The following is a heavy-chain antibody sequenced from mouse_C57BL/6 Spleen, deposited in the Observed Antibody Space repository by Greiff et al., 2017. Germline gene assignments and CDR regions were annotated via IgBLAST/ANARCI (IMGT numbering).Heavy chain of an antibody. D-gene: IGHD1-1*02. J-gene: IGHJ4*01. Sequence: EVQLQQSGPELVKPGASVKISCKASGYTFTDYYMNWVKQRHGKSLEWIGEINPNNGGTSYNKKFKGKATLTADKSSSTAYMELSSLTSEDSAVYDGDRSEGDGWGDGLDYWGQGTSVTVSA. V-gene: IGHV1-26*01. CDR1: GYTFTDYY. CDR2: INPNNGGT. CDR3: DRSEGDGWGDGLDY.